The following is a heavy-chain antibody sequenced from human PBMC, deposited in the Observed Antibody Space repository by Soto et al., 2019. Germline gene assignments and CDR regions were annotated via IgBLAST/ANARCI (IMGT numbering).Heavy chain of an antibody. Sequence: SVKVSCNASGYTFTIYYMHWVRQAPGQGLERMGWISAYNGNTNYAQKLQGRVTMTTDTSTSTAYMELRSLRSDDTAVYYCARDSGYADWGQGTLVGVSS. CDR2: ISAYNGNT. CDR1: GYTFTIYY. V-gene: IGHV1-18*04. CDR3: ARDSGYAD. D-gene: IGHD5-12*01. J-gene: IGHJ4*02.